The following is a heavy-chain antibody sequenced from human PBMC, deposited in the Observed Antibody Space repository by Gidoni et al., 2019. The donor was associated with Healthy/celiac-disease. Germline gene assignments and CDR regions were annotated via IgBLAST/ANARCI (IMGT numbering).Heavy chain of an antibody. D-gene: IGHD3-3*01. CDR3: AKDNGTIFGVVIIPIYYYGMDV. Sequence: EVQLLESGGGLVQPGGSLRLSCAASGFTFSSYALSWVRQAPGKGLEWVPGISGSGGSTYYADPVKGRFTISRDNSKNTLYLQMNSLRAEDTAVYYCAKDNGTIFGVVIIPIYYYGMDVWGQGTTVTVSS. J-gene: IGHJ6*02. V-gene: IGHV3-23*01. CDR2: ISGSGGST. CDR1: GFTFSSYA.